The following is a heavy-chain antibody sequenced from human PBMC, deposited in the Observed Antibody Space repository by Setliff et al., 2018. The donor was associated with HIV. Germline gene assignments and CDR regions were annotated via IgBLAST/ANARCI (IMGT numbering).Heavy chain of an antibody. V-gene: IGHV1-58*01. CDR2: IVVGSGNT. CDR3: ASRVGGGYCSSATCYPYYMDV. D-gene: IGHD2-2*01. Sequence: ASVKVSCKASRFTFTSAAVQWVRQARGQRPEWIGWIVVGSGNTKYAQRFQERVTITRDTSASTAYMELSSLRSEDTAVYYCASRVGGGYCSSATCYPYYMDVWGTGTTVTVSS. J-gene: IGHJ6*03. CDR1: RFTFTSAA.